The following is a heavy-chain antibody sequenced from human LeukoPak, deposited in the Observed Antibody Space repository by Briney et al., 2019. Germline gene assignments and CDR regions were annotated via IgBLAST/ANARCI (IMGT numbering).Heavy chain of an antibody. Sequence: GASVKVSCKASGYTFTSYYMHWVRQAPGQGLEWMGIINPSGGSTSYAQKFQGRVTITADKSTSTAYMELSSLRSEDTAVYYCASLPGIYVWRELLSWGQGTLVTVSS. CDR2: INPSGGST. V-gene: IGHV1-46*01. CDR3: ASLPGIYVWRELLS. J-gene: IGHJ4*02. D-gene: IGHD3-10*01. CDR1: GYTFTSYY.